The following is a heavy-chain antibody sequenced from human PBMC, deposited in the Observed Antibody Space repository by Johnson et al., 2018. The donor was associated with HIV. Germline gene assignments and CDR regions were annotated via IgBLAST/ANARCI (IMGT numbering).Heavy chain of an antibody. CDR2: ISYDGSNQ. Sequence: QVQLVESGGGLVQPGGSPRLSCAASGFTFSSYGMHWVRQAPGKGLERVAVISYDGSNQYYVDSVQGRFTISRDNSKNTLYLQMNSLRAEDTAVYYCARDGWGSRGWDDAFDIWGQGTMVTVSS. J-gene: IGHJ3*02. CDR3: ARDGWGSRGWDDAFDI. D-gene: IGHD6-19*01. V-gene: IGHV3-30*03. CDR1: GFTFSSYG.